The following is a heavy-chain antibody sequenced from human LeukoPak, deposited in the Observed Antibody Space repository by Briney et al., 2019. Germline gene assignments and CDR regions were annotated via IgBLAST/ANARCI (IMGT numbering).Heavy chain of an antibody. Sequence: GGSLRLSCAASGFTFSGYGADWVRQAPGKGLEWVAYVAFHGGTSYYADSVKGRFTISRDNSKNTLYLQMNSLRAEDTAVYYCAKDLGLWFGDDAFDIWGQGTMVTVSS. CDR1: GFTFSGYG. V-gene: IGHV3-30*02. J-gene: IGHJ3*02. CDR2: VAFHGGTS. D-gene: IGHD3-10*01. CDR3: AKDLGLWFGDDAFDI.